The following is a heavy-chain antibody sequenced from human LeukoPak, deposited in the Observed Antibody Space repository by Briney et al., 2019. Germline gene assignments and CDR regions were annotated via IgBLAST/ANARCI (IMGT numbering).Heavy chain of an antibody. J-gene: IGHJ6*03. CDR2: IKQDGSEK. CDR1: GFTFSSYW. Sequence: GGSLRLSCAASGFTFSSYWMNWVRQAPGKGLEWVANIKQDGSEKYYVDSVKGRFTISRDNAKNSLYLQMNSLRAEDTAVYYCAKDGSRSREVFPYYYGSGRLQYMDVWGKGTTVIISS. V-gene: IGHV3-7*01. CDR3: AKDGSRSREVFPYYYGSGRLQYMDV. D-gene: IGHD3-10*01.